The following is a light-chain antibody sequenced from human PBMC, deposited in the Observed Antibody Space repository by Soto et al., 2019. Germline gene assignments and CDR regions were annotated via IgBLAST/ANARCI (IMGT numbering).Light chain of an antibody. J-gene: IGKJ4*01. Sequence: EIVMTQSPATLSVSPGEGVTLTCRASQSISNNLAWYQQKPGTAPSLLIYVASIRAASGAASFCGSGCWTEFTTSITSLLAEDFLDYYYQQYDNWPSFTFGRGTRVDIK. CDR1: QSISNN. CDR2: VAS. CDR3: QQYDNWPSFT. V-gene: IGKV3-15*01.